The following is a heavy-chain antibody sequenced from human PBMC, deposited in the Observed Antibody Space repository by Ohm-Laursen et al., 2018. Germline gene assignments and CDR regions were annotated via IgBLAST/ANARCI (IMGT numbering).Heavy chain of an antibody. CDR1: GFTFSSHT. CDR3: ARDRANGGSHHDY. Sequence: SLRLSCAAFGFTFSSHTMNWVRQAPGKGLQWVSSIISTGSTIYYADSVKGRFTISRDNVKNSLYLQMNSLRAEDTAVYYCARDRANGGSHHDYWGQGTLVTVSS. V-gene: IGHV3-21*01. J-gene: IGHJ4*02. CDR2: IISTGSTI. D-gene: IGHD1-26*01.